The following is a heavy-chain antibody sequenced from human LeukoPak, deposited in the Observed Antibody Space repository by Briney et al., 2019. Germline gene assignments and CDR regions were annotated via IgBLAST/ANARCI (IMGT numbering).Heavy chain of an antibody. CDR2: MNPNSGNT. V-gene: IGHV1-8*01. Sequence: ASVKVSCKASGYTFTSYDINWVRQATGQGLEWMGWMNPNSGNTGYAQKFQGRVTMTRNTSISTAYMELSSLRSEDTAVYYCARGRYTGAAAALYYYYGMDVWGQGTTVTVSS. J-gene: IGHJ6*02. CDR3: ARGRYTGAAAALYYYYGMDV. CDR1: GYTFTSYD. D-gene: IGHD6-13*01.